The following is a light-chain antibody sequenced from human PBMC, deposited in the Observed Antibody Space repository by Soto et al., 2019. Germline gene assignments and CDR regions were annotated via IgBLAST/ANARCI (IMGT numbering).Light chain of an antibody. CDR3: QQSYSSPPT. V-gene: IGKV1-39*01. CDR1: EGISTF. CDR2: DSS. J-gene: IGKJ1*01. Sequence: DIQMTQSPSSLSASVGDRVTITCRASEGISTFLHWYQQRPGQAPKLLIYDSSDLQPGVPSRFRGSESGPDFTLTITRLQPEDFATYDCQQSYSSPPTFGQGTKV.